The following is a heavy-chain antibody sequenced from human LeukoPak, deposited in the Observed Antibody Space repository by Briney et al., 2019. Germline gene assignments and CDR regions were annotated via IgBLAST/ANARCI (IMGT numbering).Heavy chain of an antibody. D-gene: IGHD3-3*01. CDR2: IYYTGST. CDR3: ARVSNYDFWSGYYGYYMDV. CDR1: GDSISDSDYY. V-gene: IGHV4-39*07. Sequence: SETLSLTCTVSGDSISDSDYYWGWIRQPPGKGLEWIGSIYYTGSTYYNPSLKSRLTISVDTSKNQFSLKLSSVTAADTAVYYCARVSNYDFWSGYYGYYMDVWGKGTTVTVSS. J-gene: IGHJ6*03.